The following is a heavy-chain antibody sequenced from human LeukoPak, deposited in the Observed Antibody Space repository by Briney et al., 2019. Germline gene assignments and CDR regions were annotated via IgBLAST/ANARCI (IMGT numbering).Heavy chain of an antibody. D-gene: IGHD6-13*01. V-gene: IGHV1-18*01. CDR1: GYTFTSYG. CDR3: ARDSAGIPWLPREVYFDY. J-gene: IGHJ4*02. CDR2: ISAYNGNT. Sequence: ASVKVSCKASGYTFTSYGISWVRQAPGQGLEWVGWISAYNGNTNYAQKLQGRVTMTTDTSTSTAYMELRSLRSDDTAVYYCARDSAGIPWLPREVYFDYWGQGTLVTVSS.